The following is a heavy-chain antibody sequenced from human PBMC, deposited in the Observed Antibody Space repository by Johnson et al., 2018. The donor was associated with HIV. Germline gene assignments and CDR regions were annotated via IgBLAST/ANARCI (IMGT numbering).Heavy chain of an antibody. J-gene: IGHJ3*02. CDR1: GFTFSNYP. CDR2: ISSDGTTK. CDR3: ARASDAFDI. Sequence: QVQLVESGGGVVQPGRSLRLSCAASGFTFSNYPMHWVRQAPGKGLEWVAIISSDGTTKYYAYSVKGRFTISRDNSKNTLYLQMNSLRAEDTAVYYCARASDAFDIWGQGTMVTVSS. V-gene: IGHV3-30*14.